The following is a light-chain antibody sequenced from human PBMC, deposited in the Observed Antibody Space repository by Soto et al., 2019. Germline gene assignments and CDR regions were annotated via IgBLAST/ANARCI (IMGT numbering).Light chain of an antibody. V-gene: IGKV3-11*01. CDR3: QQRSNWLLT. Sequence: EIVLTQSPETLSLSPGERATLSCRASQNVDHFLGWYQQKPGQPPRLLIYDTSNRVTGIPARFSGSGSGTDFTLTISSLEPEDFAIYYCQQRSNWLLTFGGGTRVDIK. CDR1: QNVDHF. J-gene: IGKJ4*01. CDR2: DTS.